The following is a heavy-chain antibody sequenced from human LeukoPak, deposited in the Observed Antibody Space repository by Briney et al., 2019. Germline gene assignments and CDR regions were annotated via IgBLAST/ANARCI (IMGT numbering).Heavy chain of an antibody. D-gene: IGHD3-10*01. V-gene: IGHV3-74*01. CDR2: INSDGSST. J-gene: IGHJ3*02. CDR3: ARDTITMVRGVTIDAFDI. CDR1: GFTFSSYW. Sequence: GGSLRLSCAASGFTFSSYWMHWVRQAPGKGLVWVSRINSDGSSTSYADSVKGRFTTSRDNAKNTLYLQMNSLRAEDTAVYYCARDTITMVRGVTIDAFDIWGQGTMVTVSS.